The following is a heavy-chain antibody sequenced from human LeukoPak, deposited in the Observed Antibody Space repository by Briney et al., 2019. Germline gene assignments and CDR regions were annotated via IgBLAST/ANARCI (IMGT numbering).Heavy chain of an antibody. Sequence: SETLSLTCTVSGGSISSSSYYWGWIRQPPGKGLEWIGSIYYSGSTNYNPSLKSRVTMSVDTSKNQFSLKLSSVTAADTAVYYCARVGVGYSYGRGAFDIWGQGTMVTVSS. D-gene: IGHD5-18*01. CDR2: IYYSGST. CDR3: ARVGVGYSYGRGAFDI. CDR1: GGSISSSSYY. J-gene: IGHJ3*02. V-gene: IGHV4-39*07.